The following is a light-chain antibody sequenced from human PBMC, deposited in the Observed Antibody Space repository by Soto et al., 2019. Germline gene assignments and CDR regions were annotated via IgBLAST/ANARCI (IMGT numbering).Light chain of an antibody. CDR1: QSVSSSY. CDR2: GAS. Sequence: EIVLTQSPGTLSLSPGERATLSCRASQSVSSSYLAWYQQNPGQAPRLLIYGASSRATGIPDRFSGSGSGTDFTVTISRLEPEDFAVYYCQQYGSSRTFGQGTKVEIK. J-gene: IGKJ1*01. V-gene: IGKV3-20*01. CDR3: QQYGSSRT.